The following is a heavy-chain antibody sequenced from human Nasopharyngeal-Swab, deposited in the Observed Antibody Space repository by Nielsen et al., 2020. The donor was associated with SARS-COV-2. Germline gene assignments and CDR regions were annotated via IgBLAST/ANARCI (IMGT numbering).Heavy chain of an antibody. CDR1: VYTFTSYG. CDR3: TRDANDILSGFDY. CDR2: ISAYNCNT. Sequence: ASAKVSCKASVYTFTSYGISWVRQAPGQGLEWMGWISAYNCNTNYAQKLQGRVTMTTDTSKSTAYMELRSLRSNDTAVYYCTRDANDILSGFDYWGQRTLVTVSS. J-gene: IGHJ4*02. V-gene: IGHV1-18*01. D-gene: IGHD3-9*01.